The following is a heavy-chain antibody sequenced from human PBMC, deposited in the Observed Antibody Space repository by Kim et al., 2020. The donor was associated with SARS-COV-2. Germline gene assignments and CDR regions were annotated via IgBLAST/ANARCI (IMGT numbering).Heavy chain of an antibody. CDR3: AKDSVGDGPVG. V-gene: IGHV3-30*18. CDR2: ISYDGINK. CDR1: GFTFSSYD. Sequence: GGSLRLSCAASGFTFSSYDIHWVRQAPGKGLEWVAFISYDGINKYYADSVKGRFTISRDNSKNTLYLQMNSLRAEDTALYYCAKDSVGDGPVGWGQGTLVTVSS. J-gene: IGHJ4*02. D-gene: IGHD1-26*01.